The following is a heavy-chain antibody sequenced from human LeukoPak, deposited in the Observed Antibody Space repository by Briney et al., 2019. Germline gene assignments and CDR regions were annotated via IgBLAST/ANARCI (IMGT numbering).Heavy chain of an antibody. J-gene: IGHJ4*02. CDR2: IHYDGSNK. Sequence: GGSLRLSCAASGFTFRSYGMHWVRQAPGKGLAWVASIHYDGSNKYYADSVKGRFTISRDNSKNTLYLQMNSLRADDTAVYYCAKDRGYYDSSGYLRGGYYFDYWGQGTLVTVSS. D-gene: IGHD3-22*01. CDR3: AKDRGYYDSSGYLRGGYYFDY. V-gene: IGHV3-30*02. CDR1: GFTFRSYG.